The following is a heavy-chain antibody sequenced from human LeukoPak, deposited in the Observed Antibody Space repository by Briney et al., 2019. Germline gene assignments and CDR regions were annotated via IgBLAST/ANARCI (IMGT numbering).Heavy chain of an antibody. D-gene: IGHD3-10*01. CDR2: IYSGGST. Sequence: ETLSLTCTVSGGSISSYYWSWVRQAPGKGLEWVSVIYSGGSTYYADSVKGRFTISRDNSKNTLYLQMNSLRAEDTAVYYCAREAHLYGSGSHYYYYGMDVWGQGTTVTVSS. CDR1: GGSISSYY. CDR3: AREAHLYGSGSHYYYYGMDV. J-gene: IGHJ6*02. V-gene: IGHV3-53*01.